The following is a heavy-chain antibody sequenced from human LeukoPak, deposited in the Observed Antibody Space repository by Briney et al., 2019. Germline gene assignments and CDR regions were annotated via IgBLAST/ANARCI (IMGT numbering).Heavy chain of an antibody. V-gene: IGHV4-39*07. D-gene: IGHD6-13*01. Sequence: PSETLSLTCTVSGGSISSSSYYWGWIRQPPGKGLEWIGSIYYSGSTYYNPSLKSRVTISVDTSKNQFSLKLRSVTAADTAVYYCARAPAGTVDYWGQGTLVTVSS. CDR3: ARAPAGTVDY. J-gene: IGHJ4*02. CDR2: IYYSGST. CDR1: GGSISSSSYY.